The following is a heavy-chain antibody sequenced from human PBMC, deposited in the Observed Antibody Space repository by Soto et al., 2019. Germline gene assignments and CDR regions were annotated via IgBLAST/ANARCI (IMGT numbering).Heavy chain of an antibody. CDR3: ARETSGWNDVFDI. J-gene: IGHJ3*02. CDR2: IKLDGSEK. CDR1: GFTFNNHW. V-gene: IGHV3-7*04. D-gene: IGHD6-19*01. Sequence: PGGSLRLSCAASGFTFNNHWMSWVRQAPGKGLEWVANIKLDGSEKYYVDSVKGRFTISRENAKTSLYLQMNSLRVEDTAVYYCARETSGWNDVFDIWGQGTMVPVSS.